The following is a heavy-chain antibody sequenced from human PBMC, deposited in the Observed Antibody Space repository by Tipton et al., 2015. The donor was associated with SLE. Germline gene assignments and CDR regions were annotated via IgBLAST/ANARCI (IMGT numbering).Heavy chain of an antibody. CDR2: INHSGST. CDR1: GGSFSGYY. V-gene: IGHV4-34*01. CDR3: ARGHIVLMVTWFDP. J-gene: IGHJ5*02. D-gene: IGHD2-8*01. Sequence: TLSLTCAVYGGSFSGYYWSWIRQPPGKGLEWIGEINHSGSTNYNPSLKSRVTISVDTSKNQFSLKLSSVTAADTAVYYCARGHIVLMVTWFDPWGQGTLVTVSS.